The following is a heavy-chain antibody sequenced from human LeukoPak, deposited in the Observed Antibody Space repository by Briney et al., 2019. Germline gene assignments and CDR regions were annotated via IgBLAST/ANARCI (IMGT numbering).Heavy chain of an antibody. CDR1: GFTFSSYA. D-gene: IGHD6-13*01. V-gene: IGHV3-30*04. J-gene: IGHJ5*02. CDR3: AKDVDTSNWYGDWFDP. Sequence: GGSLRLSCAASGFTFSSYAMHWVRQAPGKGLEWVAVISYDGSNKYYADSVKGRFTISRDNSKNTLYLQMNSLRAEDTAVYYCAKDVDTSNWYGDWFDPWGQGTLVTVPS. CDR2: ISYDGSNK.